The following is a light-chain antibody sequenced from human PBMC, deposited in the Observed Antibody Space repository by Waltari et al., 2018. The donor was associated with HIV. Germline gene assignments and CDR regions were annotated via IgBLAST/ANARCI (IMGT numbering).Light chain of an antibody. Sequence: SYALTQPPSVSVAPGKTARITCGGDNIGGTRVHWYQQKPGQAPVLVICDDSDRPSGIPERFSGSNSGNTATLTISRVEGGDEADYYCQVWVDSRDVAVIFGGGTKLTVL. CDR1: NIGGTR. CDR3: QVWVDSRDVAVI. V-gene: IGLV3-21*04. J-gene: IGLJ2*01. CDR2: DDS.